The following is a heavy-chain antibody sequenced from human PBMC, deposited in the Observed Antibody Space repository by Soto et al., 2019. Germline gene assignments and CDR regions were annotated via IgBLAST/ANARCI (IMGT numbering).Heavy chain of an antibody. CDR1: GFTFDDYA. V-gene: IGHV3-9*01. Sequence: GGSLRLSCAASGFTFDDYAMHWVRQAPGKGLEWVSGISWNSGSIGYADSVKGRFTISRDNAKNSLYLQMNSLRAEDTALYYCAKDISSSSYYYYGMDVWGQGTTVTVSS. D-gene: IGHD6-6*01. J-gene: IGHJ6*02. CDR2: ISWNSGSI. CDR3: AKDISSSSYYYYGMDV.